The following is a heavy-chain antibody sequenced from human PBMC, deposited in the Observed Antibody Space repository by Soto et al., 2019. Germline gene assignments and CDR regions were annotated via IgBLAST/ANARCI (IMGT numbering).Heavy chain of an antibody. J-gene: IGHJ4*02. V-gene: IGHV4-38-2*01. CDR2: VYYSGST. Sequence: PSETLSLTCAVSGYSISNGDYWGWIRQAPGKGLEWIGSVYYSGSTHYEPSLRGRIAISVDTLKNQFSLRLTSVTAADTAMYFCARNISTYFDSWGQGIPVTVS. CDR1: GYSISNGDY. CDR3: ARNISTYFDS. D-gene: IGHD3-9*01.